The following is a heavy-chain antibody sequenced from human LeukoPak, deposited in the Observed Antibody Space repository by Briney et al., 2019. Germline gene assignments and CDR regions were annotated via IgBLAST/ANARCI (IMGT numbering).Heavy chain of an antibody. Sequence: SETLSLTCSVSGGSISSSSSYWGWIRQPPGKGLEWIGSIYYSGSSFDNPALKSRVTISVDTSKNQFSLRLSSVTAADTAVYYCARSVQYYYDSSGYYYYYYYMDVWGKGTTVTISS. CDR1: GGSISSSSSY. CDR3: ARSVQYYYDSSGYYYYYYYMDV. D-gene: IGHD3-22*01. V-gene: IGHV4-39*01. J-gene: IGHJ6*03. CDR2: IYYSGSS.